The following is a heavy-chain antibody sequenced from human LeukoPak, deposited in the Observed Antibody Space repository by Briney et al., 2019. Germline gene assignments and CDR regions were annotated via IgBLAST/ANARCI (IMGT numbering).Heavy chain of an antibody. CDR2: ISAYNGNT. D-gene: IGHD5-18*01. V-gene: IGHV1-18*01. J-gene: IGHJ4*02. Sequence: ASVKVSCKASGYTFTSYGISWVRQAPGQGLESMGWISAYNGNTNYAQKLQGRVTMTTDTSTSTAYMELRSLRSDDTAVYYCVREGVDTAMVPLIDYWGQGTLVTVSS. CDR3: VREGVDTAMVPLIDY. CDR1: GYTFTSYG.